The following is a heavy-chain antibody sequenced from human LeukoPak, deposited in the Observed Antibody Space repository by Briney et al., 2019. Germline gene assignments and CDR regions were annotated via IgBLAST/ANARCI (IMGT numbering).Heavy chain of an antibody. CDR3: ARAGDSSGYADS. D-gene: IGHD3-22*01. CDR1: GRFISGYY. CDR2: MIHSGRP. V-gene: IGHV4-34*12. Sequence: SDTLSLTCTVPGRFISGYYWTWVRHSPGKTLESIVEMIHSGRPNYHPSPESRLTISVDTSKNQFSLKVSSVTAADTAVYYCARAGDSSGYADSWGQGTQVTVSS. J-gene: IGHJ4*02.